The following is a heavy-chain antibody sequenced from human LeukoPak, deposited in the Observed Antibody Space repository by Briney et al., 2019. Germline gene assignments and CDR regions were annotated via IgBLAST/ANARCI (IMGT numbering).Heavy chain of an antibody. CDR3: AREGTRDGYNYFDY. Sequence: EGSLRLSCAASGLTFSSYSMNWVRQAPGKRLEWVSYISSSSSTIYYADSVKGRFTISRDNAKNSLYLQMNSLRDEDTAVYYCAREGTRDGYNYFDYWGQGTLVTVSS. CDR1: GLTFSSYS. J-gene: IGHJ4*02. V-gene: IGHV3-48*02. D-gene: IGHD5-24*01. CDR2: ISSSSSTI.